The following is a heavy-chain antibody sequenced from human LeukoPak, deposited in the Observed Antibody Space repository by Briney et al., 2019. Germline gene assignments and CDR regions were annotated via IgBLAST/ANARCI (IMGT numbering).Heavy chain of an antibody. CDR1: GFSISSYW. CDR3: ARDFAY. CDR2: IKEDGSDK. Sequence: PGGSLRLSCAVSGFSISSYWMSWVRQAPGKGVEWVGNIKEDGSDKYYVDSVNGRFTISRDNAKNSLYLQMNSLRAEDTAVYYCARDFAYWGQGTLVTVSS. V-gene: IGHV3-7*05. J-gene: IGHJ4*02.